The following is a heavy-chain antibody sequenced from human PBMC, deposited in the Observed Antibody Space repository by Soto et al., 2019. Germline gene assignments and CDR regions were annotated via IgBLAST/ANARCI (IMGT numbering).Heavy chain of an antibody. CDR3: ARDTLGIAAAGTVWCDP. Sequence: ASVKVSCKASGYTFTSYCISWVLQAPGQGLEWMGWISAYNGNTNYAQKLQGRVTMTTDTSTSTAYMELRSLRSDDTAVYYCARDTLGIAAAGTVWCDPWGQGTLVTVSS. V-gene: IGHV1-18*01. D-gene: IGHD6-13*01. J-gene: IGHJ5*02. CDR1: GYTFTSYC. CDR2: ISAYNGNT.